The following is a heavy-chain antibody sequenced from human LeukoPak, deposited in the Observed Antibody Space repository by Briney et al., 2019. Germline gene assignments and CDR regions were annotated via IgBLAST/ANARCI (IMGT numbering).Heavy chain of an antibody. V-gene: IGHV1-18*01. D-gene: IGHD2-15*01. CDR3: ARDRGWELGYCSGGSCYDENWFDP. CDR2: ICAYNGNT. CDR1: GYTFTSYG. Sequence: GASVTVSCKASGYTFTSYGISWVRQAPGQGLEWMGWICAYNGNTKYPQKLQGRVTMTTDTSTSTVYMELRSLRSDDTAVYYCARDRGWELGYCSGGSCYDENWFDPWGQGTLVTVSS. J-gene: IGHJ5*02.